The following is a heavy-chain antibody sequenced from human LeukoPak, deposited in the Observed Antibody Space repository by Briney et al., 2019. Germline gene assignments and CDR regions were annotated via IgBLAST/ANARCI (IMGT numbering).Heavy chain of an antibody. CDR3: ASHCSSTSCRGAFDI. D-gene: IGHD2-2*01. J-gene: IGHJ3*02. Sequence: SETLSLTCTVSGGSISSHYWSWTRPPPGKGLEWIGYIYYSGSTNYNPSLKSRVTISVDTSKNQFSLKLSSVTAADTAVYYCASHCSSTSCRGAFDIWGQGTMVTVSS. CDR2: IYYSGST. CDR1: GGSISSHY. V-gene: IGHV4-59*11.